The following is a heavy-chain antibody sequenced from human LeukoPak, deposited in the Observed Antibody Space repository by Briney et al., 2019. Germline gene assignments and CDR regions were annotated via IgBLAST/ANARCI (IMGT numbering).Heavy chain of an antibody. CDR3: TRCYGSGTPDDY. V-gene: IGHV3-49*03. CDR1: GFTFGDYA. Sequence: GGSLRLSCTAFGFTFGDYAMSWFRQAPGKGLEWVGYTRSKACGGTTEYAASVKGRFSISRDDSENIAYLQMNSLRSEDTAVYYCTRCYGSGTPDDYRGQGTLVTVSS. CDR2: TRSKACGGTT. J-gene: IGHJ4*02. D-gene: IGHD3-10*01.